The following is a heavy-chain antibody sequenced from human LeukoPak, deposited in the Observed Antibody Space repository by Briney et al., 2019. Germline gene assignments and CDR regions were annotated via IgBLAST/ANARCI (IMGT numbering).Heavy chain of an antibody. CDR1: GYSFTSYW. Sequence: GESLKISCKGSGYSFTSYWIGWVRQMPGKGLEWMGIIYPGDSDTRYSPSFQGQVTISADKSISTAYLQWSSLKASDTAMYYCARQGSGMTIFPESEVDVWGKGTTVTVSS. CDR2: IYPGDSDT. D-gene: IGHD3-9*01. J-gene: IGHJ6*04. V-gene: IGHV5-51*01. CDR3: ARQGSGMTIFPESEVDV.